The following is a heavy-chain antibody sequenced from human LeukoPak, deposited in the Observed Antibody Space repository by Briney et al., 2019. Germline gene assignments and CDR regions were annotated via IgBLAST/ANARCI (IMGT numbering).Heavy chain of an antibody. CDR3: TNMAYPFDY. D-gene: IGHD2-2*01. J-gene: IGHJ4*02. Sequence: PGGSLRLSCAASGFSFNNAWMNWDRQAPGKGLEWVGRIKTKTEGETTEYAAPVKGRFTISRDDSKNTMYLQMNSLKTEDTAVYYCTNMAYPFDYWGQGTLVTVSS. V-gene: IGHV3-15*07. CDR2: IKTKTEGETT. CDR1: GFSFNNAW.